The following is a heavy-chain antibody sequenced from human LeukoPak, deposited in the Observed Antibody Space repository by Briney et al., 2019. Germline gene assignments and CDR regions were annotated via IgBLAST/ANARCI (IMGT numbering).Heavy chain of an antibody. J-gene: IGHJ4*02. D-gene: IGHD4-23*01. V-gene: IGHV4-34*01. CDR1: GGSFSGYY. Sequence: SETLSLTCAVYGGSFSGYYWSWIRQPPGKGLEWIGEINHSGSTNYNPSLKSRVTMSVDTSKNQFSLKLSSVTAADTAVYYCAREGADGGSFDYWGQGTLVTVSS. CDR2: INHSGST. CDR3: AREGADGGSFDY.